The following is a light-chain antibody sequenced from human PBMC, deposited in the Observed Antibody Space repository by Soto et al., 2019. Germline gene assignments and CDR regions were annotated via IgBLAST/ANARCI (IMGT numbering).Light chain of an antibody. CDR2: NNN. J-gene: IGLJ2*01. V-gene: IGLV1-44*01. CDR3: ASWDDSLNDVL. Sequence: QSVLTQPPSASGTPGQRVTISCSGSYSNFGSNIVNWYQHFPGTAPKLLIYNNNKRPSGVPDRFSASKSGTPVSLAISGLQSEDDAIYYCASWDDSLNDVLFGGGTKLTVL. CDR1: YSNFGSNI.